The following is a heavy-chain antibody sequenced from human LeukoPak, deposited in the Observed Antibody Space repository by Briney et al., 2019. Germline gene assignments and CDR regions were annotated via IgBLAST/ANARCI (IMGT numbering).Heavy chain of an antibody. D-gene: IGHD3-22*01. J-gene: IGHJ2*01. V-gene: IGHV4-34*01. CDR1: GGSISSYY. CDR2: INHSGST. Sequence: PSETLSLTCTVSGGSISSYYWSWIRQPPGKGLEWIGEINHSGSTNYNPSLKSRVTISVDKSKNQFSLKLSSVTAADTAVYYCARGSMIWYFDLWGRGTLVTVSS. CDR3: ARGSMIWYFDL.